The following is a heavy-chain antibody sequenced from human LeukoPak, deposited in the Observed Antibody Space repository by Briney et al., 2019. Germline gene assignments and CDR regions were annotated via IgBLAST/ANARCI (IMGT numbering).Heavy chain of an antibody. CDR3: ARDNSPGWFGP. CDR1: GFSFSSFW. J-gene: IGHJ5*02. Sequence: GGSLRLSCEASGFSFSSFWMHWVRQAPGKGLVWVSRISGDGASTAYADSVKGRFTISRDNAKNTVYLQMNSLRAEDTALYYCARDNSPGWFGPWGQGTLVTVSS. CDR2: ISGDGAST. D-gene: IGHD4-23*01. V-gene: IGHV3-74*01.